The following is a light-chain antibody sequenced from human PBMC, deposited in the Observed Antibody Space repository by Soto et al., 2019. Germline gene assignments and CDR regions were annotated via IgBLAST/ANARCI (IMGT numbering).Light chain of an antibody. Sequence: DIQMTQSPSTLSASVGDRVTTTCRASQSISSWLAWYQQIPGTAPKLLIYHASALESGVPSRFSGSGSGTECTLTNTSLQPDDFASYYCQQYNSYAFTFGVGIRVESK. CDR3: QQYNSYAFT. V-gene: IGKV1-5*03. CDR1: QSISSW. CDR2: HAS. J-gene: IGKJ4*01.